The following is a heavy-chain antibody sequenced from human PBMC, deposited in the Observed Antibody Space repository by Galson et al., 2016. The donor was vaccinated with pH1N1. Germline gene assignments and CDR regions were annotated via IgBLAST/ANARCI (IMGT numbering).Heavy chain of an antibody. CDR2: INPNSGGT. CDR3: ARGVWFGVLGGYFDY. D-gene: IGHD3-10*01. V-gene: IGHV1-2*04. J-gene: IGHJ4*02. Sequence: SVKVSCKASGYTFTGYYMHWVRQAPGQGLEWMGWINPNSGGTNYAQKFQGWVTMTRDTSISTAYMELSRLRSDDTAVYYCARGVWFGVLGGYFDYWGQGTLVTVSS. CDR1: GYTFTGYY.